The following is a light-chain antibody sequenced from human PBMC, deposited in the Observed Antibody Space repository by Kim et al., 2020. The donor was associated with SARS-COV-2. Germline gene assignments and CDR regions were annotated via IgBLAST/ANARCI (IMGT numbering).Light chain of an antibody. CDR1: QSISSY. CDR2: AAS. Sequence: SASVVDRVTITFRASQSISSYLNWYQQKPGKAPKLLIYAASSLQSGVPSRFSGSGSGTDFTLSISSLQPEDFATYYCQQSYSTLTFGGGTKVDIK. J-gene: IGKJ4*01. CDR3: QQSYSTLT. V-gene: IGKV1-39*01.